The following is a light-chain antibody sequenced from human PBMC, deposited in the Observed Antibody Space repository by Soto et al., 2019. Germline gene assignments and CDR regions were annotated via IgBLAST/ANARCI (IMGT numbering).Light chain of an antibody. V-gene: IGKV1-27*01. Sequence: DIQMTQSPSSLSASVGDRVTITCRASQDIDNYLAWFQQTPGKVPKLLIFAASALQSGVPSRFSVSGSGTDFTLTIASLQPEDVATYYCQTYDTALAWAFGQGTRVEIK. CDR3: QTYDTALAWA. J-gene: IGKJ1*01. CDR2: AAS. CDR1: QDIDNY.